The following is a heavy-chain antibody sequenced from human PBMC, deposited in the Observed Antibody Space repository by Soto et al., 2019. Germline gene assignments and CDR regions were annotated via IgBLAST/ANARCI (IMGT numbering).Heavy chain of an antibody. Sequence: QVKLVQSGAEVKKPGSSVKDSCKSSGGTFSSYAISWVRQAPGQGLEWMGGIIPIFGTAHYAQKFQGRVTITANESTSTAYMELRSLRSEDTAVYYGAREPNDFPREVWGQGTTVTVSS. CDR1: GGTFSSYA. J-gene: IGHJ6*02. V-gene: IGHV1-69*01. D-gene: IGHD3-3*01. CDR2: IIPIFGTA. CDR3: AREPNDFPREV.